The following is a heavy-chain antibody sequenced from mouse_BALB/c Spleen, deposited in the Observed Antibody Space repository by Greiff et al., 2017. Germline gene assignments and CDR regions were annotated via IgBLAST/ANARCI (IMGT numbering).Heavy chain of an antibody. CDR3: AANYYGSSYEDY. CDR2: IYYSGTI. V-gene: IGHV3-5*02. D-gene: IGHD1-1*01. CDR1: GISITTGNYR. J-gene: IGHJ2*01. Sequence: DVQLQESGPGLVKPSQTVSLTCTVTGISITTGNYRWSWIRQFPGNKLEWIGYIYYSGTITYNPSLTSRTTITRDTSKNQFFLEMNSLTAEDTATYYCAANYYGSSYEDYWGQGTTLTVSS.